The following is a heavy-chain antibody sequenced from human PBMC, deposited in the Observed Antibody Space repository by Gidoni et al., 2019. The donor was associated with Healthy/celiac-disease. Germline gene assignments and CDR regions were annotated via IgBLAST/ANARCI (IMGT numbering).Heavy chain of an antibody. V-gene: IGHV3-64*01. J-gene: IGHJ3*02. CDR1: GFTGCSYA. CDR2: ISVSGGST. Sequence: EVQLVESGGGLVQPGGSRRLCCAASGFTGCSYAMHLVHQAPVKGLEYVLAISVSGGSTYYANSVKGRFTISRDNSKNTLYLQMGSLSAEDMAVYYCATISAYYYDSSGSGGAFDIWGQGTMVTVSS. CDR3: ATISAYYYDSSGSGGAFDI. D-gene: IGHD3-22*01.